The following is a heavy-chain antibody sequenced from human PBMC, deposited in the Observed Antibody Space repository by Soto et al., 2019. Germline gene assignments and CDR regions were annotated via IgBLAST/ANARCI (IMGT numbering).Heavy chain of an antibody. CDR2: IHQDGNEK. J-gene: IGHJ6*02. V-gene: IGHV3-7*01. CDR1: RFTFSTYW. Sequence: LSCAASRFTFSTYWMTWVRLTPGKGLEWVANIHQDGNEKYYMDSVKGRFTISRDNAKNSLYLQMTSLRAEDTAVYYCAGGNALDVWGQGTTVTVSS. CDR3: AGGNALDV.